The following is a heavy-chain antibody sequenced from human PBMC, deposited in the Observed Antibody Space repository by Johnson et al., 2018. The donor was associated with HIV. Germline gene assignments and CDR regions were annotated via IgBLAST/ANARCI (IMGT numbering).Heavy chain of an antibody. D-gene: IGHD2/OR15-2a*01. V-gene: IGHV3-23*04. CDR1: GFTFNSYA. CDR2: ISWNSGSI. Sequence: VQLVESGGGLVQPGGSLRLSCTASGFTFNSYAMGWVRQAPGKGLEWVSGISWNSGSIGYADSVKGRFTISRDNSKNTLYLQMYSLRAEDTAVYYCAKDLSYPKTRAFDIWGQGTMVTVSS. CDR3: AKDLSYPKTRAFDI. J-gene: IGHJ3*02.